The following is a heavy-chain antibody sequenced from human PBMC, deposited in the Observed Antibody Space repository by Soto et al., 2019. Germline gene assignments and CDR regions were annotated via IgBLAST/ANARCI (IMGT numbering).Heavy chain of an antibody. D-gene: IGHD6-19*01. CDR2: ISNNGGST. V-gene: IGHV3-23*01. CDR3: AKDPDISGWYQTDLDY. CDR1: GFIFSIFA. Sequence: GGSLRLSCAASGFIFSIFAMSWVRHAPGKGLEWVSTISNNGGSTYSADSVKGRFTISRDNSKNTLYLQMNSLRAKDTAVYYCAKDPDISGWYQTDLDYWGQGTLVTVSS. J-gene: IGHJ4*02.